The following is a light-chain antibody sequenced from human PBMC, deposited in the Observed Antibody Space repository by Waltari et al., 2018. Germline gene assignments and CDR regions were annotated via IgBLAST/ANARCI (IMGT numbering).Light chain of an antibody. CDR3: EAWDDTLNGVV. Sequence: QSVLTQPPSVSEAPRQWVTISCSGSNSNIGNNAVTWYQKLTGKAPKLLIYYDNLLSPGVSDRFSGSKSDTSASLAISGLQSEDEADYYCEAWDDTLNGVVFGGGTKLTVL. J-gene: IGLJ3*02. CDR1: NSNIGNNA. V-gene: IGLV1-36*01. CDR2: YDN.